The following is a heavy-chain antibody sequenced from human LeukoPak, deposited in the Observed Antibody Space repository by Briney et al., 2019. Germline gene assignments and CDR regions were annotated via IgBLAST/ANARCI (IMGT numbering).Heavy chain of an antibody. D-gene: IGHD3-22*01. J-gene: IGHJ2*01. CDR3: ARAKHDGYWIWYFDL. Sequence: PGRSLRLSCAASGFTFSNYAMHWVRQAPDKGLDWVVIISYDGGNKYYADSVKGRFTISRDNSKNTLYLQMNSLRAEDTAVYYCARAKHDGYWIWYFDLWGRGTLVTVSS. CDR1: GFTFSNYA. CDR2: ISYDGGNK. V-gene: IGHV3-30-3*01.